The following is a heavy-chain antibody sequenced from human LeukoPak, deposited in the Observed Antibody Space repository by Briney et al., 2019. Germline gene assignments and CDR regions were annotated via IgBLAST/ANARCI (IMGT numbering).Heavy chain of an antibody. V-gene: IGHV3-48*01. J-gene: IGHJ4*02. CDR1: GFTFTSYS. Sequence: GGSLRLSCVASGFTFTSYSMNWVRQAPGKGLEWISYISGLSGSIYYADSVKGRFTISGDNAKNSLYLQMNSLRVEDTAVYYCVRDKAYSFDYWGQGTLVTVSS. CDR2: ISGLSGSI. CDR3: VRDKAYSFDY. D-gene: IGHD5-18*01.